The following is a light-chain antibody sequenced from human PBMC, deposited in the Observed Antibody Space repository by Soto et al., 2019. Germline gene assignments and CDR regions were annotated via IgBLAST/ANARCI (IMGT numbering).Light chain of an antibody. CDR3: MQGPHWLYT. V-gene: IGKV2-30*02. CDR1: QSLVHSDGDTY. Sequence: DVVMTQSPLSLPVTLGQPASISCRSSQSLVHSDGDTYLSWFHQRPGQAPRRLIYKISNRDSGVADRFSGSGSGTDFTLTISSVEAEDVGVYYCMQGPHWLYTFGQGTKLEIK. J-gene: IGKJ2*01. CDR2: KIS.